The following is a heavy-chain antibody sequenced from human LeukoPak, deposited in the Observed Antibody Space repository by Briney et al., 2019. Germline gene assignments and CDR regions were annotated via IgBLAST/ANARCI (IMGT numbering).Heavy chain of an antibody. CDR1: GFTFSSYA. Sequence: GGSLRLSCAASGFTFSSYAMIWVRQAPGKGLEWVSAIRGSGGSTYYADSVKDRFTISRDNSKNTLYLQMNSPRAEDTAVYYCGRDPNGDYIGAFDMWGQGTVVTVSS. CDR2: IRGSGGST. CDR3: GRDPNGDYIGAFDM. D-gene: IGHD4-17*01. V-gene: IGHV3-23*01. J-gene: IGHJ3*02.